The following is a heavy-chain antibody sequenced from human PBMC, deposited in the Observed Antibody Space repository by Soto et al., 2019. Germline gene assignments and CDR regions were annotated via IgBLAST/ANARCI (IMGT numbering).Heavy chain of an antibody. V-gene: IGHV1-69*13. Sequence: ASVKVSCKASGGTFSSYAISWVRQAPGQGLEWMGGIIPIFGTANYAQKFQGRVTITADESTSTAYMELSSLRSEDTAVYYCAREYVVVVPAAIGLGRWFDPWGQGTLVTVSS. D-gene: IGHD2-2*02. CDR3: AREYVVVVPAAIGLGRWFDP. CDR2: IIPIFGTA. J-gene: IGHJ5*02. CDR1: GGTFSSYA.